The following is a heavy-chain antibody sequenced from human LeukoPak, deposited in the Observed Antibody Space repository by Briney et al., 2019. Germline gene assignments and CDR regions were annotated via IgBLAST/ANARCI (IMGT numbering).Heavy chain of an antibody. D-gene: IGHD3-10*01. Sequence: ASVKVSCKPPKYTFTDYYLHWVRQAPGQGLEWMGWINPNSGGASYAQKFQGRVTMTRDTSISTAYMELSRLRSDDTAVYYCARSYGSGRRDAFDFWGQGTMVTVSS. CDR1: KYTFTDYY. J-gene: IGHJ3*01. V-gene: IGHV1-2*02. CDR2: INPNSGGA. CDR3: ARSYGSGRRDAFDF.